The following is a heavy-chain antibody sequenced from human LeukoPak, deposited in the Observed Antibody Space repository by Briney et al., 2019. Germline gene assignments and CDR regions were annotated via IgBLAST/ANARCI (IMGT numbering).Heavy chain of an antibody. Sequence: GGSLRLSCAASGFTFSTSWMHWVRQVPGKGLVWVSRINPDGSITNYADSVKGRFTISRDNANNMLYLLMNSLRVDDTAVYYCTRDYVWFGLDYGGQGTLVTVSS. CDR3: TRDYVWFGLDY. CDR2: INPDGSIT. CDR1: GFTFSTSW. V-gene: IGHV3-74*01. D-gene: IGHD3-16*01. J-gene: IGHJ4*02.